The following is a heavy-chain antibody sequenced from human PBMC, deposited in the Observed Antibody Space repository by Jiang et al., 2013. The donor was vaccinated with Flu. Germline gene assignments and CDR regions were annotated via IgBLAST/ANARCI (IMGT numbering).Heavy chain of an antibody. CDR3: AREEGDGFTIRFDY. J-gene: IGHJ4*02. CDR2: IIPILGIA. V-gene: IGHV1-69*04. CDR1: GGTFSSYA. D-gene: IGHD5-24*01. Sequence: GAEVKKPGSSVKVSCKASGGTFSSYAISWVRQAPGQGLEWMGRIIPILGIANYAQKFQGRVTITADKSTSTAYMELSSLRSEDTAVYYCAREEGDGFTIRFDYWGQGTLVTVSS.